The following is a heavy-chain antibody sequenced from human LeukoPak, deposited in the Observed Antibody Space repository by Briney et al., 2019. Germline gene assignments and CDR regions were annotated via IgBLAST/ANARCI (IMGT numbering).Heavy chain of an antibody. J-gene: IGHJ4*02. CDR2: ISGSGDST. CDR1: GFTFSSYA. V-gene: IGHV3-23*01. Sequence: AESLRLSCEASGFTFSSYAMSWVRQGPGKGLEWVSVISGSGDSTYYADSVEGRCTISRDNSKDALYLQMNSLRAEDTAVYYCARVGYSGYDYDYWGQGTLVTVSS. CDR3: ARVGYSGYDYDY. D-gene: IGHD5-12*01.